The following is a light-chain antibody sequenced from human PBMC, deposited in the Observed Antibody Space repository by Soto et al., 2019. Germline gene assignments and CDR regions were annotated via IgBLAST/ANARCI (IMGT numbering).Light chain of an antibody. CDR1: QSVSSN. J-gene: IGKJ5*01. V-gene: IGKV3-11*01. CDR2: GVS. CDR3: QQRSNRPLT. Sequence: EIVMTQSPATLSVSPGERATLSCRASQSVSSNLAWYQQKPGQAPRLLIYGVSSRATGIPDRLSGSGSGTDFTLTISSLDPEDFAVYYCQQRSNRPLTFGQGTRLEI.